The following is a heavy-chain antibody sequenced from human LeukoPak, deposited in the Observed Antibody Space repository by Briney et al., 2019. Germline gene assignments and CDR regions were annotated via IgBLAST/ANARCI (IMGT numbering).Heavy chain of an antibody. Sequence: GGSLRHSCATSGFNFDNAWMNWVRQAPGKGLEWVGRIRSNSDGGAIDYAAPVKGRFALSRDDSKNTLYLQMNSLQTEDTAMYYCATDFYDSTWGQGTLVTVSS. D-gene: IGHD2/OR15-2a*01. J-gene: IGHJ5*02. V-gene: IGHV3-15*07. CDR2: IRSNSDGGAI. CDR3: ATDFYDST. CDR1: GFNFDNAW.